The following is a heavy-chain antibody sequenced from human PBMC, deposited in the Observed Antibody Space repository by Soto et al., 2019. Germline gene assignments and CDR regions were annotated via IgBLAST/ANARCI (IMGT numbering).Heavy chain of an antibody. J-gene: IGHJ6*03. CDR2: ISGSGGST. CDR1: GFTFSSYA. CDR3: AKKTYCSSTSCYGVSYYMDV. D-gene: IGHD2-2*01. Sequence: EVQLLESGGGLVQPGGSLRLSCAASGFTFSSYAMSWVRQAPRKGLEWVSAISGSGGSTYYADSVKGRFTISRDNSKNTLYLQMNSLRAEDTAVYYCAKKTYCSSTSCYGVSYYMDVWGKGTTVTVSS. V-gene: IGHV3-23*01.